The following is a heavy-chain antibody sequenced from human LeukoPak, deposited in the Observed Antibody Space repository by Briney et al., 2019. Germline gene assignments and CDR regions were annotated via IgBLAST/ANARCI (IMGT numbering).Heavy chain of an antibody. CDR2: ISYDGSYK. CDR3: AKDRYSGLNTIDY. CDR1: EFTFSTYG. Sequence: PGGSPRLSCAASEFTFSTYGMHWVRQAPGKGLEWVAVISYDGSYKFYADSVKGRFTISRDNSKSTLYLQMNSLRAEDTAVYYCAKDRYSGLNTIDYWGQGTLVTVSS. J-gene: IGHJ4*02. D-gene: IGHD6-13*01. V-gene: IGHV3-30*18.